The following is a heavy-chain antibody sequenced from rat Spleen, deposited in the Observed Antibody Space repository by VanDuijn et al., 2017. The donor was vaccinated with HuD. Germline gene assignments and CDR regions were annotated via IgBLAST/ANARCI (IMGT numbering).Heavy chain of an antibody. CDR1: GFTFNNYW. CDR2: ITNTGGST. CDR3: TRGPPNYPEDYFDY. V-gene: IGHV5-31*01. Sequence: EVQLVESGGGLVQPGRSLKLSCVASGFTFNNYWMTWIRQAPGKGLEWVASITNTGGSTYYPDSVKGRFTISRDNAKSTLYLQMNSLRSEDTATYYCTRGPPNYPEDYFDYWGQGVMVTVSS. J-gene: IGHJ2*01. D-gene: IGHD1-4*01.